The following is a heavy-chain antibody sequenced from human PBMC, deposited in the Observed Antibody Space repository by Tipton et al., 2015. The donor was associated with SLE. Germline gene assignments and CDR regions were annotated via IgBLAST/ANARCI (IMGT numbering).Heavy chain of an antibody. CDR2: ISPSVST. D-gene: IGHD2-21*01. CDR3: VRGHPLIVVLIGGGWFDP. CDR1: GESFSGYY. J-gene: IGHJ5*02. Sequence: TLSLTCAVYGESFSGYYWSWIRQPPGRGLEWIGEISPSVSTNYNPYLKSRVTISEDTSKNQFSLKLTSVTAADTAIYYCVRGHPLIVVLIGGGWFDPWGQGTLVTVSS. V-gene: IGHV4-34*01.